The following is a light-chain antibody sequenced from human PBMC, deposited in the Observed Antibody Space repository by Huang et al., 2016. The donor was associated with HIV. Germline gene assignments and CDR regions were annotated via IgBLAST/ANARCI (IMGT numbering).Light chain of an antibody. J-gene: IGKJ2*01. CDR3: QQSFSTPRT. CDR1: QGISGY. Sequence: DIQMTQSPSSLSASVGDRVTITCRPSQGISGYLNWYQQKPGKAPKLLIYAASILQSGVPSGFRGSGSGTDFTLTITSLQPEDFATYYCQQSFSTPRTFGQGTKLGIK. V-gene: IGKV1-39*01. CDR2: AAS.